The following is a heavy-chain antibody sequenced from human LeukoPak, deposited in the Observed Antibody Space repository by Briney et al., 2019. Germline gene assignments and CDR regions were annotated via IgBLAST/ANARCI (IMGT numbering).Heavy chain of an antibody. CDR3: ARIPNCSGGSCYSLDY. CDR1: GGTFSSYA. D-gene: IGHD2-15*01. CDR2: ISAYNGNT. J-gene: IGHJ4*02. Sequence: ASVKVSCKASGGTFSSYAISWVRQAPGQGLEWMGWISAYNGNTNYAQKLQGRVTMTTDTSTSTAYLELRSLRSDDTAVYYCARIPNCSGGSCYSLDYWGQGTLVTVYS. V-gene: IGHV1-18*01.